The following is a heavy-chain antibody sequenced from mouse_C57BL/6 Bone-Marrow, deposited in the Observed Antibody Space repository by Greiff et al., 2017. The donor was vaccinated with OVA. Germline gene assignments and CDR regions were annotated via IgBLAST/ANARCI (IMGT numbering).Heavy chain of an antibody. Sequence: EVQGVESGGGLVKPGGSLKLSCAASGFTFSDYGMHWVRQAPEKGLEWVAYISSGSSTIYYADTVKGRVTMSRDNAKNTLFLQMTSLRSEETAMYYCAMGPKYEPYYAMDYWGQGTSVTVSS. CDR2: ISSGSSTI. CDR3: AMGPKYEPYYAMDY. D-gene: IGHD2-14*01. V-gene: IGHV5-17*01. CDR1: GFTFSDYG. J-gene: IGHJ4*01.